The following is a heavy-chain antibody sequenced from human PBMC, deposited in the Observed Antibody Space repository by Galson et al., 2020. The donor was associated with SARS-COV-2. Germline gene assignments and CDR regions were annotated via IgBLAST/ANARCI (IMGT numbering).Heavy chain of an antibody. J-gene: IGHJ6*02. CDR1: GYSPTSYW. CDR2: IYPGDSHT. D-gene: IGHD6-6*01. V-gene: IGHV5-51*01. CDR3: ARRIAGRPFYGMDV. Sequence: GGSLRLSCKGSGYSPTSYWIGWVRQMPGKGLEWMGIIYPGDSHTIYSPSFQGQVTISADKSISTAYLQWTSLKASDTAMYYCARRIAGRPFYGMDVWGQGTTVTVSS.